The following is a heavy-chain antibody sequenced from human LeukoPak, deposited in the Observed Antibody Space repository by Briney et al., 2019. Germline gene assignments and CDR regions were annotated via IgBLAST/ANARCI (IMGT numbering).Heavy chain of an antibody. CDR2: IYHSGST. V-gene: IGHV4-38-2*01. CDR1: GYSISSGYY. D-gene: IGHD5-24*01. CDR3: ARQVVEMATISAFDI. J-gene: IGHJ3*02. Sequence: SETLSLTCAVSGYSISSGYYWGWIRQPPGNGLGWIGSIYHSGSTYYNPSLKSRVTIPVDTSKNQFSLKLSSVTAADTAVYYCARQVVEMATISAFDIWGQGTMVTVSS.